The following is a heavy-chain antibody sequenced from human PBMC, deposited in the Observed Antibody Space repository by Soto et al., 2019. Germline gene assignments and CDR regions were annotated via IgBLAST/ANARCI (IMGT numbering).Heavy chain of an antibody. CDR2: IKQDGSEK. V-gene: IGHV3-7*01. CDR1: GFTFSSYW. CDR3: ARDGGRHDYYGIDV. D-gene: IGHD2-15*01. J-gene: IGHJ6*02. Sequence: GGSLRLSCAASGFTFSSYWMSWVRQAPGKGLEWVANIKQDGSEKYYVDSVKGRFTISRDNAKNSLYLQMNSLRAEDTAVYYCARDGGRHDYYGIDVRGQGTTVTVSS.